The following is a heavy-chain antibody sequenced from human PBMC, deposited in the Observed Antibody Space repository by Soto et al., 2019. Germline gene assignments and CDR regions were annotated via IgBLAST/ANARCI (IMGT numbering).Heavy chain of an antibody. D-gene: IGHD2-15*01. CDR1: GGSFSGYY. V-gene: IGHV4-34*01. Sequence: QVQLQQWGAGLLKPSETLSLTCAVYGGSFSGYYWSWIRQPPGKGLEWIGEINHSGSTNYNPSLKSRVTISVDSAKNQFSLKLSYVTAADTAVYYCARGDIVVVVAATRFDPWGQGTLVTVSS. J-gene: IGHJ5*02. CDR3: ARGDIVVVVAATRFDP. CDR2: INHSGST.